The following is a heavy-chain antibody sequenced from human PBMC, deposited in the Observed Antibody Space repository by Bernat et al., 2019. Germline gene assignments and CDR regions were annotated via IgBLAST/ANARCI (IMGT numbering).Heavy chain of an antibody. V-gene: IGHV3-74*01. CDR2: INSDGSST. CDR1: GFTFSSYW. D-gene: IGHD6-6*01. Sequence: EVQLLESGGGLVQPGGSLRLSCAASGFTFSSYWMHWVRQAPGKGLVWVSRINSDGSSTCYADSVKGRFTISRDNAKNTLYLQMNSLRAEDTAVYYCARVVISIAHDAFDFWGQGTMVTVSS. J-gene: IGHJ3*01. CDR3: ARVVISIAHDAFDF.